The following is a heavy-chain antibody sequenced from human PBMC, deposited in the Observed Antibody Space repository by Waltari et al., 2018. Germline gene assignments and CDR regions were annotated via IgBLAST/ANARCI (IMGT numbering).Heavy chain of an antibody. J-gene: IGHJ5*02. D-gene: IGHD3-16*01. CDR1: GYTFSDHW. CDR3: ARRGVAAMGGGSSWFDP. Sequence: AEVKKPGESLRISCKGSGYTFSDHWITWVRQVPGRGLEWMGKIDPSDSYTTYSPSFEGHVTFSSDKSINTAYLQWSSLKPSDPAIYYCARRGVAAMGGGSSWFDPWGRGTLVIVSS. V-gene: IGHV5-10-1*01. CDR2: IDPSDSYT.